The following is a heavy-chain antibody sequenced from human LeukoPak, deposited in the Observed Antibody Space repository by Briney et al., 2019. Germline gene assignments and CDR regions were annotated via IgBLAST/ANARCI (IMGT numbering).Heavy chain of an antibody. Sequence: GGSLRLSCAASGFTFSSYWMSWVRQAPGKGLEWVANIKQDGSEKYYVDSVKGRFTISRDNAKNSLYLQMNSLRAEDTAVYYCARDSGGGWYPLDYWGQGTLVTVSS. J-gene: IGHJ4*02. V-gene: IGHV3-7*01. D-gene: IGHD6-19*01. CDR1: GFTFSSYW. CDR3: ARDSGGGWYPLDY. CDR2: IKQDGSEK.